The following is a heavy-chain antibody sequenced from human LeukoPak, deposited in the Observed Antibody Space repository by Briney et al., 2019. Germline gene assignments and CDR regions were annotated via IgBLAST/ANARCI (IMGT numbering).Heavy chain of an antibody. V-gene: IGHV3-7*01. Sequence: GGSLRLSCAASGFTFSSYWMSWVRQAPGKGLEWVANIKQDGSEKYYVDSVKGRFTISRDNAKNSLYLQMNSLRAEDTAVYYCARDLPPSITIFGVVTDNWCDPWGQGTLVSV. CDR2: IKQDGSEK. J-gene: IGHJ5*02. D-gene: IGHD3-3*01. CDR1: GFTFSSYW. CDR3: ARDLPPSITIFGVVTDNWCDP.